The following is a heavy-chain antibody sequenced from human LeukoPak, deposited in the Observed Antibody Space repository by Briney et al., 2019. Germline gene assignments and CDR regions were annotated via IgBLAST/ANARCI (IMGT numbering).Heavy chain of an antibody. D-gene: IGHD4-11*01. CDR1: GYSFTGHY. Sequence: ASVKVSCKASGYSFTGHYMHWVRQAPGQGLEWMGWINPNSGGTNYAQKFQGRVTMTRDTSISTAYMELSRLRSDDTAVYYCATLMPTVTTSSRIDYWGQGTLVTVSS. V-gene: IGHV1-2*02. CDR3: ATLMPTVTTSSRIDY. J-gene: IGHJ4*02. CDR2: INPNSGGT.